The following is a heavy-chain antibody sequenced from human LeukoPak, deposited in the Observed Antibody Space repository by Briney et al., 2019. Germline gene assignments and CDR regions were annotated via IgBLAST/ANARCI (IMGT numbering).Heavy chain of an antibody. J-gene: IGHJ4*02. V-gene: IGHV3-30-3*01. Sequence: GGSLRLSCAASGFTFSSYAMHWVRQAPGKGLEWVAVISYDGSNKYYADSVKGRFTISRDNSKNTLYLQMNSLRAEDTAVYYCARGFGLLYFDYWGQGTLVTVSS. CDR2: ISYDGSNK. D-gene: IGHD5-18*01. CDR1: GFTFSSYA. CDR3: ARGFGLLYFDY.